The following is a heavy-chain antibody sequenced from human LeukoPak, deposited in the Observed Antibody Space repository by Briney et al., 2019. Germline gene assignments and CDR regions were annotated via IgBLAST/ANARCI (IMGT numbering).Heavy chain of an antibody. D-gene: IGHD3-22*01. Sequence: GGSLRPSCAASGFTFSSYSMNWVRQAPGKGLEWVSSISSSSSYIYYADSVKGRFTISRDNAKNSLYLQMNSLRAEDTAVYYCARGTGYYDSSGYYSSLHAFDIWGQGTMVTVSS. V-gene: IGHV3-21*01. CDR1: GFTFSSYS. CDR2: ISSSSSYI. J-gene: IGHJ3*02. CDR3: ARGTGYYDSSGYYSSLHAFDI.